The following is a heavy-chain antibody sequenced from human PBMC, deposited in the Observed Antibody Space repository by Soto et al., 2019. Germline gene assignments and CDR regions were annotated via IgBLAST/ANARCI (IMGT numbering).Heavy chain of an antibody. Sequence: GASVKVSCKASGGTFSSYTISWVRQAPGQGLEWMGRIIPILGIANYAQKFQGRVTITADKSTSTAYMELSSLRSEDTAVYYCAKGGYCSTSTCGNFDYWGQGTLVTVSS. J-gene: IGHJ4*02. CDR2: IIPILGIA. D-gene: IGHD2-2*01. CDR1: GGTFSSYT. V-gene: IGHV1-69*02. CDR3: AKGGYCSTSTCGNFDY.